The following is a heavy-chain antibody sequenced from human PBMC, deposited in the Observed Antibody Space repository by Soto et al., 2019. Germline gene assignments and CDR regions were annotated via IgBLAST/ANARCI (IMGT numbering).Heavy chain of an antibody. D-gene: IGHD6-13*01. J-gene: IGHJ3*02. CDR3: ARGSSSWYDALDI. CDR2: IYYSGST. CDR1: GGSIRSYY. V-gene: IGHV4-59*01. Sequence: QVPLQESGPGLVKPSETLSLTCTVSGGSIRSYYWSWIRHPPGKGLEWIGYIYYSGSTNYNPSLKSRVTISVDTSKNQFSLKLSSVTAADTAVYYCARGSSSWYDALDICGQGTMVTVSS.